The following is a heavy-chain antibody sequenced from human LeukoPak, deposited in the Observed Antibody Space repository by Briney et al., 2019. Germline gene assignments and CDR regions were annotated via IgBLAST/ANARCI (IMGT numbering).Heavy chain of an antibody. CDR1: GFTFSSYS. D-gene: IGHD3-22*01. J-gene: IGHJ4*02. CDR3: ARARPPIWYDSSGLDY. CDR2: ISSSGSTI. V-gene: IGHV3-48*04. Sequence: TGGSRRLSCAASGFTFSSYSMNWVRQATGKGLEWVSYISSSGSTIYYADSVKGRFTISRDNAKNSLYLQMNSLRAEDTAVYYCARARPPIWYDSSGLDYWGQGTLVTVSS.